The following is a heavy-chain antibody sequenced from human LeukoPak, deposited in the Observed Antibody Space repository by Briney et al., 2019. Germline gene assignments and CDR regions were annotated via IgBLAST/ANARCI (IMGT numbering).Heavy chain of an antibody. CDR3: ARVLVSTIFGPRYGMDV. V-gene: IGHV4-34*01. Sequence: PSETLSLTCAVYGGSFSGYYWSWIRQPPGKGLEGIGEINHSGSTNYNPSLKSRVTISVDTSKNQFSLKLSSVTAADTAVYYCARVLVSTIFGPRYGMDVWGQGTTVTVSS. J-gene: IGHJ6*02. CDR1: GGSFSGYY. CDR2: INHSGST. D-gene: IGHD3-3*01.